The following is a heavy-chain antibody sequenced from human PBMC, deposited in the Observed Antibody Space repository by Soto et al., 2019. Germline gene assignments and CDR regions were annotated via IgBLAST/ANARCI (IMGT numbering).Heavy chain of an antibody. V-gene: IGHV3-21*01. D-gene: IGHD3-3*01. CDR3: ARDGGDYDFWSGYPYYYYYYGMDV. Sequence: GGSLRLSCAASGFTFSSYSMNWVRQAPGKGLEWVSSISSSSSYIYYADSVKGRFTISRDNAKNSLYLQMNSLRAEDTAVYYCARDGGDYDFWSGYPYYYYYYGMDVWGQGTTVTVSS. J-gene: IGHJ6*02. CDR1: GFTFSSYS. CDR2: ISSSSSYI.